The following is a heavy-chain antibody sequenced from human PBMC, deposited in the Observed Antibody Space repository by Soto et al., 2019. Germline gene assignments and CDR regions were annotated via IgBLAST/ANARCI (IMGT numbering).Heavy chain of an antibody. CDR2: IYQSGST. D-gene: IGHD5-12*01. V-gene: IGHV4-30-2*06. J-gene: IGHJ5*02. CDR1: GGSINSGAYS. CDR3: ARDNPGCSDSDCYFPDWFDP. Sequence: PSETLSLTCTVSGGSINSGAYSWSWIRQSPGKGLEWLGFIYQSGSTYYSPSLRSRVTISIARSKNQMSLKLRSVTAADTAVYYCARDNPGCSDSDCYFPDWFDPWGQGTLVTVSS.